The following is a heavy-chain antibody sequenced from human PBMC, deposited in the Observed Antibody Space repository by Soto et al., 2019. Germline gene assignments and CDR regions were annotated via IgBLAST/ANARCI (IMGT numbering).Heavy chain of an antibody. D-gene: IGHD6-13*01. CDR1: GGSFSGYY. J-gene: IGHJ5*02. CDR3: ARGRNQQLVRSQWDCFDP. CDR2: INHSGST. V-gene: IGHV4-34*01. Sequence: SETLSLTCPVYGGSFSGYYWSWIRQPPGKGLEWIGDINHSGSTNYNPSLKSRVTISVDTSKNQFSLRLSSVTAADTAVYYCARGRNQQLVRSQWDCFDPWGQGTLVTVCS.